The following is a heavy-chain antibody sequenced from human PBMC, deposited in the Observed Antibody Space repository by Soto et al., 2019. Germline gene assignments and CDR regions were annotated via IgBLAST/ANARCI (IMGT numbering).Heavy chain of an antibody. D-gene: IGHD4-17*01. V-gene: IGHV3-9*01. CDR1: GFTFEDHA. Sequence: PGGSLRLSCAASGFTFEDHAMYWVRQAPGKGLEWLSIISWNSGVKSYADSVRGRFTVSRDNAKNSLYLQMDGLRVEDTALYYCAKDTGYGDFEGYGMDVWGQGTTVTVSS. J-gene: IGHJ6*02. CDR3: AKDTGYGDFEGYGMDV. CDR2: ISWNSGVK.